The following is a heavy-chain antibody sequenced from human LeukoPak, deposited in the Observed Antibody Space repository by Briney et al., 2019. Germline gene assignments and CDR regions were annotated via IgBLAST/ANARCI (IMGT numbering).Heavy chain of an antibody. V-gene: IGHV5-51*01. CDR2: IFPDDSDT. J-gene: IGHJ4*02. D-gene: IGHD2-2*01. Sequence: GASLKISCKTSGSIFASYWIGWVRQLPGKGLERMGIIFPDDSDTRYSPSFEGQVTISVDKSFSTTYLQWASLKASDTAMYYCARLGYCSTTSCSGGDYWGQGTLVTVSS. CDR1: GSIFASYW. CDR3: ARLGYCSTTSCSGGDY.